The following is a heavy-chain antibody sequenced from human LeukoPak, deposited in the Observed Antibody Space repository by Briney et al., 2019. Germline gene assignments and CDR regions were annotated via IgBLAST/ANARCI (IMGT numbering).Heavy chain of an antibody. CDR3: AKVPTVNSFDY. J-gene: IGHJ4*02. Sequence: GGSLRLSCAASGFTFSSYGMSWVRQAPGKGLEWVSAISGSGGSTYYADSVKGRFTISRDNSKNTLYLQMNGLRAEDTAVYYCAKVPTVNSFDYWGQGTLVTVSS. CDR2: ISGSGGST. D-gene: IGHD4-17*01. V-gene: IGHV3-23*01. CDR1: GFTFSSYG.